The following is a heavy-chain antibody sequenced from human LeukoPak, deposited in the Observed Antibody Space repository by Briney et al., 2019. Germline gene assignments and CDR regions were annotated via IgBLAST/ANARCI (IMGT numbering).Heavy chain of an antibody. CDR3: ARDSKYSSSDEAFDI. Sequence: ASVKVSCKASGYTFTSYGISWVRQAPGQGLEWMGWISAYNGTTNYAQKLQGRVTMTTDTSTSTAYMELRSLRSDDTAVYYCARDSKYSSSDEAFDIWGQGTMVTVSS. CDR2: ISAYNGTT. V-gene: IGHV1-18*01. D-gene: IGHD6-13*01. CDR1: GYTFTSYG. J-gene: IGHJ3*02.